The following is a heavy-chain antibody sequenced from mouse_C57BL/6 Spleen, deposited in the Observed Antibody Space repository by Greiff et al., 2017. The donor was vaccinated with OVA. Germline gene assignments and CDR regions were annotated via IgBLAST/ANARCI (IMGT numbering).Heavy chain of an antibody. CDR3: ARSVHYYGSSYGYFDV. D-gene: IGHD1-1*01. CDR1: GYTFTSYD. V-gene: IGHV1-85*01. Sequence: QVQLQQSGPELVKPGASVKLSCKASGYTFTSYDINWVKQRPGQGLEWIGWIYPRAGSTKYNETVTGQATLTVDTSSSTAYMELHRLTSEDSAVYFCARSVHYYGSSYGYFDVWGTGTTVTVSS. J-gene: IGHJ1*03. CDR2: IYPRAGST.